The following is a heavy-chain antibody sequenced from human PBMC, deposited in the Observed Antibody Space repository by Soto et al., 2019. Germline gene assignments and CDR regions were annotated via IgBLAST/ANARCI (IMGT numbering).Heavy chain of an antibody. Sequence: SETLSLTCAVSGGSISSSHWWSWVRQSPGKGLEWVGEIFHSGITNYNPSLKSRVAISVDKSKNQVSLELNSVTAADTAVYYCARVTWEGVAGRLRVSFDYWGPGTLVTVSS. CDR1: GGSISSSHW. CDR2: IFHSGIT. CDR3: ARVTWEGVAGRLRVSFDY. J-gene: IGHJ4*02. D-gene: IGHD6-19*01. V-gene: IGHV4-4*02.